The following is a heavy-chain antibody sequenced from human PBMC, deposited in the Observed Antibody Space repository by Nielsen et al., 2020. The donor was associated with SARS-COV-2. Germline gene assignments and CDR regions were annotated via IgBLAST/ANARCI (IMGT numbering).Heavy chain of an antibody. CDR2: ISSSGSTI. J-gene: IGHJ3*02. CDR3: ARSVRLEDAFDI. Sequence: WIRQPPGKGLEWVSYISSSGSTIYYADSVKGRFTISRDNAKNSLYLQMNSLRAEDTAVYYCARSVRLEDAFDIWGQGTMVTVSS. D-gene: IGHD1-1*01. V-gene: IGHV3-48*03.